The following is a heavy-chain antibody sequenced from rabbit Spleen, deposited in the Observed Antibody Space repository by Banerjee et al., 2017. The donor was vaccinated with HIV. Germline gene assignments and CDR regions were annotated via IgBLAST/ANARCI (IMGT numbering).Heavy chain of an antibody. CDR2: IDAGSSGFT. D-gene: IGHD1-1*01. V-gene: IGHV1S40*01. J-gene: IGHJ2*01. CDR3: ARNYVNAFDP. Sequence: QSLEESGGDLVKPGASLTLTCTASGVSFSISSYMCWVRQAPGKGLEWIACIDAGSSGFTYFATWAKGRFTISKTSSTTVTLQMTSLTAADTATYFCARNYVNAFDPWGPGTLVTVS. CDR1: GVSFSISSY.